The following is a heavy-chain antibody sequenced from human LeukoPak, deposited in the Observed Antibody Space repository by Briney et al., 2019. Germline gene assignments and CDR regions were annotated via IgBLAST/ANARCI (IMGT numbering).Heavy chain of an antibody. J-gene: IGHJ3*02. Sequence: ASVKVSCKASGGTFSSYAISWVRQAPGQGLEWMGWIIPILGIANYAQKFQGRVTITADKSTSTAYMELSSLRSEDTAVYYCARAPYDGAFDIWGQGTMVTVSS. V-gene: IGHV1-69*10. CDR2: IIPILGIA. CDR1: GGTFSSYA. D-gene: IGHD2-21*01. CDR3: ARAPYDGAFDI.